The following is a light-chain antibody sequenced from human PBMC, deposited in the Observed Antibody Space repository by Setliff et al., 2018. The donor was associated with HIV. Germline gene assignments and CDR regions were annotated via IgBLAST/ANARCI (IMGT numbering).Light chain of an antibody. CDR1: SSDVGGYNY. CDR2: EVN. J-gene: IGLJ3*02. Sequence: QSALTQPASVSGSPGQSITVSCTGTSSDVGGYNYVSWYQYHPGKAPKLMIYEVNNRPSGVSDRFSGSKSGNTASLTISGLQAEDEGDYYCSSYTRDATVMFGGGT. CDR3: SSYTRDATVM. V-gene: IGLV2-14*01.